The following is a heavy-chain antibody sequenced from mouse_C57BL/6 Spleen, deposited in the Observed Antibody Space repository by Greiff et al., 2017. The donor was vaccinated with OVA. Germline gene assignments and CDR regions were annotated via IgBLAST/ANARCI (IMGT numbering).Heavy chain of an antibody. CDR3: ARQGDSGAMDY. CDR1: GFTFSSYG. Sequence: EVQLMESGGDLVKPGGSLKLSCAASGFTFSSYGMSWVRQTPDKRLEWVATISSGGSYTYYPDSVKGRFTISRDNAKNTLYLQMSSLKSEDTAMYYCARQGDSGAMDYWGQGTSVTVSS. V-gene: IGHV5-6*01. CDR2: ISSGGSYT. J-gene: IGHJ4*01. D-gene: IGHD3-3*01.